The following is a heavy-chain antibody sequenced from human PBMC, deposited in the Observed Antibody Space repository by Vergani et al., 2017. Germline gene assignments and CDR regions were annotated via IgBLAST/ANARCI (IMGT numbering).Heavy chain of an antibody. J-gene: IGHJ4*02. CDR3: ARTYYDFWSGLRKGGYYFDY. CDR1: GFSLSTSGMR. CDR2: IDWDDDK. Sequence: QVTLKESGPALVKPTQTLTLTCSFSGFSLSTSGMRVSWIRQPPRKALEWLARIDWDDDKFYSTSLKTRLTISKDTSKNQVVLTMTNMDPVDTATYYCARTYYDFWSGLRKGGYYFDYWGQGTLVTVSS. V-gene: IGHV2-70*04. D-gene: IGHD3-3*01.